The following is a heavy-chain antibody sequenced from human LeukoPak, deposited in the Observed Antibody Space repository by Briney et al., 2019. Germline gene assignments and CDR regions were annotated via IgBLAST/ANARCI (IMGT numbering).Heavy chain of an antibody. J-gene: IGHJ6*03. CDR3: ARCGRNNRGYYYMGD. CDR1: GGSISGYS. Sequence: PSETLSLTCTVSGGSISGYSWSWIRQPPGKGLEWIGYTHYSGSPNYNPSLKSRVTISVDTSKNQFSLKVSSVTAADTAVYYCARCGRNNRGYYYMGDWGKGTTVTVSS. V-gene: IGHV4-59*01. D-gene: IGHD2/OR15-2a*01. CDR2: THYSGSP.